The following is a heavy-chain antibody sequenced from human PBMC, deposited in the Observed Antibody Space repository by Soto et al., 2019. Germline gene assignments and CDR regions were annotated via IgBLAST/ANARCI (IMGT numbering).Heavy chain of an antibody. J-gene: IGHJ6*02. Sequence: GESLKISCKGFGYSFTSYWIGWVRQMPGKGLEWMGIIYPGDSDTRYSPSFQGQVTISDDKSISTAYLQWSSLKASDTAMYYCARARAARAFYCYYGMDVWGQGTTVTVSS. CDR2: IYPGDSDT. CDR3: ARARAARAFYCYYGMDV. D-gene: IGHD6-6*01. V-gene: IGHV5-51*01. CDR1: GYSFTSYW.